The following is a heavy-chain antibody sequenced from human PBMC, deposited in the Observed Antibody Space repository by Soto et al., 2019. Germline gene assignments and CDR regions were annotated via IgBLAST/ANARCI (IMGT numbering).Heavy chain of an antibody. CDR3: ARRPKRGSYSWCFDY. CDR2: IYYSGSA. V-gene: IGHV4-39*01. Sequence: QLQLQESGPGLVKPSETLSLTCTVSGGSITSNAYYWGWIRQPPGKGLEWLGYIYYSGSASYNPSLKSRVTMFVDTSENQFSLKLSSVTAADTAVYYCARRPKRGSYSWCFDYWGQGTLVTVSS. D-gene: IGHD1-26*01. CDR1: GGSITSNAYY. J-gene: IGHJ4*02.